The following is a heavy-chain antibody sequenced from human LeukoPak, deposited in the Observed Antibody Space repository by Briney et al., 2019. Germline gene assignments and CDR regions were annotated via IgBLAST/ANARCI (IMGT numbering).Heavy chain of an antibody. CDR3: AKSAMALGWLELGFDY. D-gene: IGHD6-19*01. CDR2: IRYDGGNE. Sequence: GGSLRLSCAASGFTFSTYGMHWVRQAPGKGLEWVAFIRYDGGNEYYADSVKGRFTISRDNSKSTLYLQMNSLRTEDTAVYYCAKSAMALGWLELGFDYWGQGTLVTVSS. CDR1: GFTFSTYG. J-gene: IGHJ4*02. V-gene: IGHV3-30*02.